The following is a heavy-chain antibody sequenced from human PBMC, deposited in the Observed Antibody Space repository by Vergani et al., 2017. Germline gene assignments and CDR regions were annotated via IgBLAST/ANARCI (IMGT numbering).Heavy chain of an antibody. J-gene: IGHJ4*02. D-gene: IGHD6-19*01. V-gene: IGHV3-23*04. CDR1: GFTFSSYA. CDR2: ISGSGGST. CDR3: AREGLGQWLAPGY. Sequence: EVQLVESGGGLVQPGGSLRLSCAASGFTFSSYAMSWVRQAPGKGLEWVSAISGSGGSTYYADSVKGRFTISRDNAKNSLYLQMNSLRAEDTAVYYCAREGLGQWLAPGYWGQGTLVTVSS.